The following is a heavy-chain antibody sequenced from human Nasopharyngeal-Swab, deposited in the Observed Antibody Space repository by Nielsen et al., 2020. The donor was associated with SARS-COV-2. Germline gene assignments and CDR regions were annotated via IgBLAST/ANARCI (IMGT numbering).Heavy chain of an antibody. Sequence: SVKVSCKASGGTFNTYAINWVRQAPGQGLEWMGGIIPIFGTANYAQKFQGRVTITADESTSTAYMELSSLRSEDTAVYYCARSIAAASNWFDPWGQGTLVTVSS. CDR3: ARSIAAASNWFDP. CDR2: IIPIFGTA. J-gene: IGHJ5*02. D-gene: IGHD6-13*01. V-gene: IGHV1-69*13. CDR1: GGTFNTYA.